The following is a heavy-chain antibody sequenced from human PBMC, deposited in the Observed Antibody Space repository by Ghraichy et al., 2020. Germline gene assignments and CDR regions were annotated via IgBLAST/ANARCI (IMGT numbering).Heavy chain of an antibody. Sequence: SETLSLTCTVSGGSISSYYWSWIRQPPGKGLEWIGYIYYSGSTNYNPSLKSRVTISVDTSKNQFSLKLSSVTAADTAVYYCARDREWELRDAAFDIWGQGTMVTVSS. CDR2: IYYSGST. D-gene: IGHD1-26*01. J-gene: IGHJ3*02. CDR3: ARDREWELRDAAFDI. CDR1: GGSISSYY. V-gene: IGHV4-59*01.